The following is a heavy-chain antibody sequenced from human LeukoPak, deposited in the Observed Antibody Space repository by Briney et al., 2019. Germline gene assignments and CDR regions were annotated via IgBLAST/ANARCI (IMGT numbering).Heavy chain of an antibody. CDR2: FDPEDGET. D-gene: IGHD3-10*01. J-gene: IGHJ4*02. Sequence: ASVKVSCKVSGYTLTELSMHWVRQAPGKGLEWMGGFDPEDGETIYAQKFQGRVTTTEDTSTDTAYMELSSLRSEDTAVYYCATAGYYGSGSYYKRGYYFDYWGQGTLVTVSS. CDR3: ATAGYYGSGSYYKRGYYFDY. V-gene: IGHV1-24*01. CDR1: GYTLTELS.